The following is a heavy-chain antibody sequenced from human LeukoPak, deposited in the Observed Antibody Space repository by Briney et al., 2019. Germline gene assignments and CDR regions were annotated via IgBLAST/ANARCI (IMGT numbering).Heavy chain of an antibody. Sequence: PGGSLRLSCAASGFTFSSYAMSWVRQAPGKGLERVSAISGSGGSTYYADSVKGRFTISRDNSKNTLYLQMNSLRAEDTAVYYCAKGWLCAPTAEDFQHWGPGTLVTGSS. CDR1: GFTFSSYA. D-gene: IGHD2-21*01. CDR3: AKGWLCAPTAEDFQH. CDR2: ISGSGGST. V-gene: IGHV3-23*01. J-gene: IGHJ1*01.